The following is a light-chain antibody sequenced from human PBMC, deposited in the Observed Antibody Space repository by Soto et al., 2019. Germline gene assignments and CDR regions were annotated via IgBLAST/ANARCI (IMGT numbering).Light chain of an antibody. CDR1: QSVSSN. V-gene: IGKV3-15*01. Sequence: EIVMTQSPATLSVSPGERATLSCRASQSVSSNLAWYQQKPGQAPRLLIYGASTRATGIPARFSGSGSGTEFTLTISSLQSEDFAVYYCLPYNNWPPTFGQGTRLEIK. J-gene: IGKJ5*01. CDR2: GAS. CDR3: LPYNNWPPT.